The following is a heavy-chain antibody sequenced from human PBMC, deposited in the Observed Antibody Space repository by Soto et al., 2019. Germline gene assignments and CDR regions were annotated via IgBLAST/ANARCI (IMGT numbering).Heavy chain of an antibody. CDR3: ARFHPDYYDRSGYYVY. J-gene: IGHJ4*02. D-gene: IGHD3-22*01. CDR2: IIPIFGTA. CDR1: GGTFSSYA. Sequence: GASVKVSCKASGGTFSSYAISWVRQAPGQGLEWMGGIIPIFGTANYAQKFQGGVTITADESTSTAYMELSSLRSEDTAVYYCARFHPDYYDRSGYYVYWGQGTLVPVSS. V-gene: IGHV1-69*13.